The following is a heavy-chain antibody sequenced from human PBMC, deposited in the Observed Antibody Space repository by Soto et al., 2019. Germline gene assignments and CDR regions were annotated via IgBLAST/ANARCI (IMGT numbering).Heavy chain of an antibody. CDR3: ARIAASGRGWDV. D-gene: IGHD6-13*01. Sequence: EVQLVESGGGLVQPGGSLRLSCVDSGFTFSSYWMSWVRQAPVKGLEWVGNIKQDGSEETYVDPVKGRLTIFRDNAKNSMYLQMNSLRAADTAVYYCARIAASGRGWDVWGQGTTVVVSS. J-gene: IGHJ6*02. CDR1: GFTFSSYW. V-gene: IGHV3-7*01. CDR2: IKQDGSEE.